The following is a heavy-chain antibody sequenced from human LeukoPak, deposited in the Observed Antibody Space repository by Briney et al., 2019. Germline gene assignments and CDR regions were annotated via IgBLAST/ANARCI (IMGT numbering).Heavy chain of an antibody. Sequence: SETLSLTCTVSGGSISSGGYSWSWIRQPPGKGLEWIGYIYQSGSTYNNPSLKSRVTISVDRSKNQFSLKLSSVTAADTAVYYCASGLVTTITGEYYFDYWGQGTLVTVSS. J-gene: IGHJ4*02. CDR2: IYQSGST. CDR1: GGSISSGGYS. CDR3: ASGLVTTITGEYYFDY. V-gene: IGHV4-30-2*01. D-gene: IGHD5-12*01.